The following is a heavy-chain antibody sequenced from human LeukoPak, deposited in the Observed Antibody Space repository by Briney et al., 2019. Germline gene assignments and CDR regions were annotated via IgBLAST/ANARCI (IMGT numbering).Heavy chain of an antibody. CDR2: ISGSGTDT. D-gene: IGHD2-15*01. V-gene: IGHV3-23*01. CDR3: AKGGGSSCYSPSDY. Sequence: PGGSLRLSCVGSGFTFSSYAMSWVRQAPGKGLEWVSAISGSGTDTFYANSVKGRFTISRDNPKNTLYLQMNSLRAEDTAVYYCAKGGGSSCYSPSDYWGQRTLVTVSS. CDR1: GFTFSSYA. J-gene: IGHJ4*02.